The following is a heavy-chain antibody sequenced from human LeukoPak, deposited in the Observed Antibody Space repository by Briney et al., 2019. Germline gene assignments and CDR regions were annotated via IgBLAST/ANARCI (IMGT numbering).Heavy chain of an antibody. D-gene: IGHD2-2*01. CDR1: GYTFTGYY. V-gene: IGHV1-2*02. Sequence: ASVKVSCKASGYTFTGYYMHWVRQAPGQGLEWMGWINPNSGGTNYAQKFQGRVTMTRGTSISTAYMELSRLRSDDTAVYYCARVHCSSTSCYFDYWGQGTLVTVSS. J-gene: IGHJ4*02. CDR3: ARVHCSSTSCYFDY. CDR2: INPNSGGT.